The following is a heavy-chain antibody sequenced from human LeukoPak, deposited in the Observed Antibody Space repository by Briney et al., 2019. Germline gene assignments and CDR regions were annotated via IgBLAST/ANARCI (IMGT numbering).Heavy chain of an antibody. CDR1: GFTFSSYW. CDR3: ARRNYFDY. V-gene: IGHV3-7*01. J-gene: IGHJ4*02. D-gene: IGHD1-14*01. CDR2: IKQDGSEK. Sequence: GGSLRLSCAGSGFTFSSYWMTWVRQAPGKGLEWVASIKQDGSEKYCVDSVKGRFTISRDNAKNSLFLQMNSLRAEDTAVYYCARRNYFDYWGQGTLVTVSS.